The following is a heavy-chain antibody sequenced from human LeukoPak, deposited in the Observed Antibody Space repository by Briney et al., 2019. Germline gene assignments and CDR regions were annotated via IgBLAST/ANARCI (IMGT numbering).Heavy chain of an antibody. CDR2: INPSDGAT. V-gene: IGHV1-46*01. CDR3: ARDIKEMATIQYYFDY. CDR1: GYTFTMYY. J-gene: IGHJ4*02. Sequence: ASVKVSCKASGYTFTMYYIHWVRQAPGQGLEWMGMINPSDGATTYAQRFQGRVTMTRDMSTSTVYMELSSLRSEHTAVYYCARDIKEMATIQYYFDYWGQGTLVTVSS. D-gene: IGHD5-24*01.